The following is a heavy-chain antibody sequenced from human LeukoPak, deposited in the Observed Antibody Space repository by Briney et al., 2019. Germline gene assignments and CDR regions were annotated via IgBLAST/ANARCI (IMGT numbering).Heavy chain of an antibody. CDR2: ISWNSGSI. CDR1: GFTFDDYG. Sequence: GGSLRLSCAASGFTFDDYGMHWVRQAPGKGLEWVSGISWNSGSIGYADSVKGRFTISRDNAKSTLYLQVNSLRADDMALYYCTKASGYSSGAVDYWGQGTLVTVSS. J-gene: IGHJ4*02. CDR3: TKASGYSSGAVDY. D-gene: IGHD5-18*01. V-gene: IGHV3-9*03.